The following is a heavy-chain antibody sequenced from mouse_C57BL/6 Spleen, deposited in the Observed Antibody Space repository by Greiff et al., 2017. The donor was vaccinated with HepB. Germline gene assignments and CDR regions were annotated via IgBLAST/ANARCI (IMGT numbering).Heavy chain of an antibody. D-gene: IGHD1-1*01. Sequence: VHVKQSGAELVKPGASVKLSCTASGFNINDYYMHWVKQRTEQGLEWIGRIDPEDGETKYAPKFQGKATITADTSANTAYLQLSSLTSEDTAVYYCARNYYGSSYDAMDYWGQGTSVTVSS. V-gene: IGHV14-2*01. CDR3: ARNYYGSSYDAMDY. CDR1: GFNINDYY. CDR2: IDPEDGET. J-gene: IGHJ4*01.